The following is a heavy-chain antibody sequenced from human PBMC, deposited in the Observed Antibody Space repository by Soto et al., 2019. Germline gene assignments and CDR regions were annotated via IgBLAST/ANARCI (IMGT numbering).Heavy chain of an antibody. CDR2: ISYDGSNK. CDR1: GFTFSSYG. V-gene: IGHV3-30*18. CDR3: AKDLAQYYDFWSGSLLDY. D-gene: IGHD3-3*01. Sequence: QVQLVESGGGVVQPGRSLRLSCAASGFTFSSYGMHWVRQAPGKGLEWVAVISYDGSNKYYVDSVKGRFTISRDNSKNTLYLQMNSLRAEDTAVYYCAKDLAQYYDFWSGSLLDYWGQGTLVTVSS. J-gene: IGHJ4*02.